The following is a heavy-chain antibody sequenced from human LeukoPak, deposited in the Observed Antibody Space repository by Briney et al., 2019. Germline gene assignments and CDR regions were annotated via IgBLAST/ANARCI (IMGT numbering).Heavy chain of an antibody. V-gene: IGHV4-59*01. Sequence: PSETLSLTCTVSGGPISSCYWSWIRQPPGKGLEWIGYIYYSGSTNYNPSLKSRVTISVDTSKNQFSLKLSSVTAADTAVYYCARSYYDILTGHLVGAFDIWGQGTMVTVSS. CDR2: IYYSGST. D-gene: IGHD3-9*01. CDR1: GGPISSCY. J-gene: IGHJ3*02. CDR3: ARSYYDILTGHLVGAFDI.